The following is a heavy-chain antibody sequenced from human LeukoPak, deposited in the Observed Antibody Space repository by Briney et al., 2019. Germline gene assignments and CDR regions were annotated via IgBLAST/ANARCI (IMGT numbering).Heavy chain of an antibody. CDR3: ARHGGESIVAMILHAFDI. Sequence: SETLSLTCTVSGGSISSYYWSWIRQPPGKGLEWIGYIYYSGSTNYNPSLKSRVTMSVDTSKNQFALKLSSVTAADTAVYYCARHGGESIVAMILHAFDIWGQGTMVTVSS. CDR1: GGSISSYY. CDR2: IYYSGST. J-gene: IGHJ3*02. V-gene: IGHV4-59*08. D-gene: IGHD5-12*01.